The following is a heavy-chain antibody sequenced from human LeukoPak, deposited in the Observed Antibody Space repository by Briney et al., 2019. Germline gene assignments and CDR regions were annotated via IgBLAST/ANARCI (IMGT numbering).Heavy chain of an antibody. V-gene: IGHV3-21*01. CDR1: GFTFSSYS. J-gene: IGHJ3*02. CDR3: ASHRSEGGTGAFDI. CDR2: ISSSSYI. D-gene: IGHD1-1*01. Sequence: GGSLRLSCAASGFTFSSYSMNWVRQAPGKGLEWVSSISSSSYIYYADSVKGRFTISRDNAKNSLYLQMNSLRAEDTAVYYCASHRSEGGTGAFDIWGQGTMVTVSS.